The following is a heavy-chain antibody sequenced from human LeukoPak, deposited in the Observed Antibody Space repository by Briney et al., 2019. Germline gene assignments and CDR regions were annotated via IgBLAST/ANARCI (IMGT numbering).Heavy chain of an antibody. D-gene: IGHD4-17*01. Sequence: ASVKVSCKASGDSSRTNAIVWLRQAPGQRPEWMGWISAGSGNTKYSQKFQDRVTITRDTAASTVYMDFSSLRPEDTAVYFCARGQDYGDYPRVFDHWGQGALVTVSS. CDR3: ARGQDYGDYPRVFDH. V-gene: IGHV1-3*01. CDR1: GDSSRTNA. CDR2: ISAGSGNT. J-gene: IGHJ4*02.